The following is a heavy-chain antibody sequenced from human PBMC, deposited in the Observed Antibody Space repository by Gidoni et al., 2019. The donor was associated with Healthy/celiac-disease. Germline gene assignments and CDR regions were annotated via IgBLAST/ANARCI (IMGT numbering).Heavy chain of an antibody. CDR3: AKDPLSYSSGPHPNWFDP. V-gene: IGHV3-30*18. J-gene: IGHJ5*02. Sequence: QVQLVETGGGVVQPGRSLRLSCAASAFTFSSYAMHWVRQAPGTGLEWVAVISYDGSNKYYADSVKGRFTISRDNSKNTLYLQMNSLRAEDTAVYYCAKDPLSYSSGPHPNWFDPWGQGTLVTVSS. CDR1: AFTFSSYA. D-gene: IGHD6-19*01. CDR2: ISYDGSNK.